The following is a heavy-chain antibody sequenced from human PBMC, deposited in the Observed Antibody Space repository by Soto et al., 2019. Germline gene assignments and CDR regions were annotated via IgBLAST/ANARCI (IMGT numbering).Heavy chain of an antibody. D-gene: IGHD5-18*01. CDR1: GFTFSSYA. J-gene: IGHJ4*02. CDR3: AKDTVAWMELWAYFDY. Sequence: GGSLRLSCAASGFTFSSYAMSWVRQAPGKGLEWVSAISGMGGSTYYADSVKGRFTISRDNSKNKLYLQMNSLRAEDTAVYYCAKDTVAWMELWAYFDYWGQGTLVTVSS. CDR2: ISGMGGST. V-gene: IGHV3-23*01.